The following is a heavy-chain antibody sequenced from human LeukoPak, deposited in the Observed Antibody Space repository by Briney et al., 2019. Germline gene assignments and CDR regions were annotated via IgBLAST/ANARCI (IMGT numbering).Heavy chain of an antibody. J-gene: IGHJ4*02. CDR1: GYTLTSYY. CDR3: TRGFFADGNGDYNKELDF. CDR2: INPSGGST. V-gene: IGHV1-46*01. Sequence: ASVKVSCKASGYTLTSYYMHWVRQAPGQGLEWMGIINPSGGSTSYAQKFQGRVTMASDTSISTAFMELSSLGSEDTAVYYCTRGFFADGNGDYNKELDFWGQGTQVTVSS. D-gene: IGHD2-21*02.